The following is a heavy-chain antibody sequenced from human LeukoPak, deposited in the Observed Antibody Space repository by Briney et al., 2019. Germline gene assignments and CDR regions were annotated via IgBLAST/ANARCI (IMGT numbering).Heavy chain of an antibody. CDR1: GFTFSSYG. Sequence: GGSLRLPCAASGFTFSSYGMHWVRQAPGKGLEWVTFISYDGNNRKYADSVAGRFTISRDNSKNTLYLEMNSVRPEDTALYYCVRKIGSPPSPGHFDYWGRGTLVTVSS. J-gene: IGHJ4*02. CDR2: ISYDGNNR. V-gene: IGHV3-30*03. D-gene: IGHD1-26*01. CDR3: VRKIGSPPSPGHFDY.